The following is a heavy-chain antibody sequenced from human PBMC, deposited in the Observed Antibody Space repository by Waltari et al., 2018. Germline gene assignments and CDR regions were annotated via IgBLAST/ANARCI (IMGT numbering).Heavy chain of an antibody. CDR3: TRITSNTWHD. CDR2: INPSGGA. CDR1: GEPFTDPS. V-gene: IGHV4-34*02. D-gene: IGHD3-10*01. Sequence: QVQLQQWGAGLLKPSETLSLTCAVYGEPFTDPSSTWIRQPPGKGLEWIGQINPSGGADYNPSLRNRATMSADTSKRQLTLNLRSVTAADTAVYYCTRITSNTWHDWGQGTRVTVSS. J-gene: IGHJ4*02.